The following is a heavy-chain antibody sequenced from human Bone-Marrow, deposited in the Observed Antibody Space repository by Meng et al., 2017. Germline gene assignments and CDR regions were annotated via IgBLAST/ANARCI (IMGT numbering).Heavy chain of an antibody. V-gene: IGHV3-48*03. CDR1: GFTFSSYE. Sequence: GGSLRLSCAASGFTFSSYEMNWVRQAPGKGLEWVSYISSSGNTIYYADSVKGRFTISRDNAKNSLYLQMNSLRAEDTALYYCAKDTHYRADLRFLEWLLYNSGMDVWGQGTTVTVSS. CDR3: AKDTHYRADLRFLEWLLYNSGMDV. D-gene: IGHD3-3*01. CDR2: ISSSGNTI. J-gene: IGHJ6*02.